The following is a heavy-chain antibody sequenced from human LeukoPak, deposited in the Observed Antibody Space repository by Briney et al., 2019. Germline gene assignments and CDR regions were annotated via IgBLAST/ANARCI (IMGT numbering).Heavy chain of an antibody. D-gene: IGHD1-26*01. Sequence: SVKVSCKGSGGTFNNYGLNWVRQAPGQGLEWMGGIIPVYGTANYAQKFRDRVTITSDESTSTTYMELSSLRSEDTAVYYCARSGGLGASNADAFDIWGQRTTVTVSS. CDR1: GGTFNNYG. V-gene: IGHV1-69*13. CDR3: ARSGGLGASNADAFDI. J-gene: IGHJ3*02. CDR2: IIPVYGTA.